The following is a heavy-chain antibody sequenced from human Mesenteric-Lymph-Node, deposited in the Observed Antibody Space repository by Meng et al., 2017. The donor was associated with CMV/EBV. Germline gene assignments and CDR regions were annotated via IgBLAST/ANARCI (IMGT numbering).Heavy chain of an antibody. CDR2: LYCSETA. CDR3: AIYTSGYYHFHY. V-gene: IGHV4-31*02. D-gene: IGHD3-22*01. Sequence: VSGGSISGPGYYCSWIHQHPGKGLEWIGYLYCSETASSHPTLKSRVTMSVDTSKNQFSLKLTSVTAADTALYYCAIYTSGYYHFHYWGQGTLVTVSS. CDR1: GGSISGPGYY. J-gene: IGHJ4*02.